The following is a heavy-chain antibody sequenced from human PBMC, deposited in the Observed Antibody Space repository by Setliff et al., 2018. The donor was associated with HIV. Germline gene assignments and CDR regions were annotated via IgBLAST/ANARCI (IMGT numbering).Heavy chain of an antibody. V-gene: IGHV4-31*03. Sequence: NLSETLSLTCTVSGGSISSGYYYWSWIRQHPGKGLEWIGYIYYSGNPFYNPSLRSRVTISLDTSKNQFSLKLSSVTAADTAVYYCARGFDYAQRPPLYYFDYWGQGTLVTVSS. CDR1: GGSISSGYYY. D-gene: IGHD2-2*01. J-gene: IGHJ4*02. CDR2: IYYSGNP. CDR3: ARGFDYAQRPPLYYFDY.